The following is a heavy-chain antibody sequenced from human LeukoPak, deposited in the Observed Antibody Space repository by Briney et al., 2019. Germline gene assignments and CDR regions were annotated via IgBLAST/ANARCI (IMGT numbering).Heavy chain of an antibody. CDR2: INTNTGNP. CDR1: GYTFTSYG. J-gene: IGHJ4*02. D-gene: IGHD1-14*01. CDR3: ATEPTGPGGAY. V-gene: IGHV7-4-1*02. Sequence: ASVKVSCKASGYTFTSYGISWVRQAPGQGLEWMGWINTNTGNPTYAQGFTGRFVFSLDTSVSTAYLQISSLKAEDTAVYYCATEPTGPGGAYWGQGTLVTVSS.